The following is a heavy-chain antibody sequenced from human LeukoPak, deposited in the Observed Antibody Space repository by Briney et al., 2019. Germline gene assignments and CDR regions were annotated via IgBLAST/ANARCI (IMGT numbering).Heavy chain of an antibody. Sequence: GGSLRLSCAASGFTFSSHAMAWVRQAPGQGLEWVSGISDSGGSTHYADSVKGRFTISRDNSKNTLCLEMNSLRAKDTAAYYCAKDYFGSVPDAFDIWGQGTMVTVSS. J-gene: IGHJ3*02. D-gene: IGHD3-10*01. V-gene: IGHV3-23*01. CDR2: ISDSGGST. CDR1: GFTFSSHA. CDR3: AKDYFGSVPDAFDI.